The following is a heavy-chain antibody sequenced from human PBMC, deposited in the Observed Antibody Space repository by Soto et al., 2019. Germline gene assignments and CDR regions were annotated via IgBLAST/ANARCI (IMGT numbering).Heavy chain of an antibody. Sequence: PGESLKISCKGSGYSFTSYWISWVRQMPGKGLEWMGRIDPSDSYTNYSPSFQGHVTISADKSISTAYLQWSSLKASDTAMYYCARQELGELLYYGMDVWGQGTTVTVSS. J-gene: IGHJ6*02. CDR1: GYSFTSYW. D-gene: IGHD3-16*01. V-gene: IGHV5-10-1*01. CDR2: IDPSDSYT. CDR3: ARQELGELLYYGMDV.